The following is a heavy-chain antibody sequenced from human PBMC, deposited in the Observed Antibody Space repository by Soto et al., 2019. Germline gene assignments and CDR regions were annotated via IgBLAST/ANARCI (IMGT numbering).Heavy chain of an antibody. Sequence: EVQLVESGGGLVQPGGSLRLSCAASGFTVSNLYMTWVRQAPGKGLQWVAVISSGGSTYYADAVKGGLTISRDNSTNTLYLEMNRLRAEDTAVYYCARDTLGGAYDFLHGGQGTLVTVSS. V-gene: IGHV3-66*01. J-gene: IGHJ4*02. D-gene: IGHD3-3*01. CDR1: GFTVSNLY. CDR3: ARDTLGGAYDFLH. CDR2: ISSGGST.